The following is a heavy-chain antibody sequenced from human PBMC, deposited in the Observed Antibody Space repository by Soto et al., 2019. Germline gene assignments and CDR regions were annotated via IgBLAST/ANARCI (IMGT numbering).Heavy chain of an antibody. CDR1: GGSISSNY. CDR2: IHHSGRP. J-gene: IGHJ4*02. Sequence: QVQLQESGPGLVKPSETLSLTCTVSGGSISSNYWSWIRQPPGKGLEWIGHIHHSGRPNYNPSLSTLPTRAVDTPKDQFSLQLVAVPAAATAVVSCAREGCGYLVYWGQGTLVTLAP. CDR3: AREGCGYLVY. V-gene: IGHV4-59*01. D-gene: IGHD3-22*01.